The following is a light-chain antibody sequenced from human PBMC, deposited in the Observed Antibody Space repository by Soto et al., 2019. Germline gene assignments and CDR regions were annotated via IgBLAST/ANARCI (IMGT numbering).Light chain of an antibody. Sequence: AIQMTQSPSSLSASVGDRVTITCRASEDIRKELSWYQQKPGKAPNVLIYGASSSQSGVPSRFSGSGSGTDFTLTISSLQPEDFATYYCLQDHNYPRTFGQGTKVEVK. CDR3: LQDHNYPRT. CDR1: EDIRKE. V-gene: IGKV1-6*01. J-gene: IGKJ1*01. CDR2: GAS.